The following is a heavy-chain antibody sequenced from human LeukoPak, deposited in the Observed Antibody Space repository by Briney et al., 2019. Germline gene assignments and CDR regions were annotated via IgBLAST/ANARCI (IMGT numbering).Heavy chain of an antibody. J-gene: IGHJ6*03. V-gene: IGHV1-8*01. CDR2: MNPNSGNT. Sequence: ASVTVSFKASVYTFTIYDINWVRQATGQGVEWMGWMNPNSGNTGYARKFQGRVSMTRNTSISTAYMELSSLRSEDTAVYYCARFGRTVAGASVYYYYMHVWGKGTTVTVSS. CDR3: ARFGRTVAGASVYYYYMHV. CDR1: VYTFTIYD. D-gene: IGHD6-19*01.